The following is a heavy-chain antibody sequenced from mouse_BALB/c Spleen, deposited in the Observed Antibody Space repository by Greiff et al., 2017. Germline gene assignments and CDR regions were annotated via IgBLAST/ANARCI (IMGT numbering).Heavy chain of an antibody. CDR3: ARQGGNYFFAY. CDR2: ISNGGGST. Sequence: EVQRVESGGGLVQPGGSLKLSCAASGFTFSSYTMSWVRQTPEKRLEWVAYISNGGGSTYYPDTVKGRFTISRDNAKNTLYLQMSSLKSEDTAMYYCARQGGNYFFAYWGQGTLVTVSA. J-gene: IGHJ3*01. D-gene: IGHD2-1*01. V-gene: IGHV5-12-2*01. CDR1: GFTFSSYT.